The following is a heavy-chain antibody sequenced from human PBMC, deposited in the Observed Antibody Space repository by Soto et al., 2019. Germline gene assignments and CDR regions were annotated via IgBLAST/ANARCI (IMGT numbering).Heavy chain of an antibody. CDR3: ARGNGYSSGWTLRRLLRDYYHGMAV. Sequence: PGGSLRLSCAASGFTFSSYAMHWVRQAPGKGLEWVAVISYDGSNKYYADSVKGRFTISRDNSKNTLYLQMNSLRAEDTAVYYCARGNGYSSGWTLRRLLRDYYHGMAVWGQGTTVTVYS. V-gene: IGHV3-30-3*01. D-gene: IGHD6-19*01. J-gene: IGHJ6*02. CDR1: GFTFSSYA. CDR2: ISYDGSNK.